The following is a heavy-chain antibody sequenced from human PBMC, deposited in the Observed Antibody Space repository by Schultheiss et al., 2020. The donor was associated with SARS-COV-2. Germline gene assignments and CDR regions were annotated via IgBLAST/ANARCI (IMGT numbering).Heavy chain of an antibody. CDR3: ARVRLYDILTGYRDYYYGMDV. J-gene: IGHJ6*02. Sequence: GGSLRLSCAASGFTFSSYSMNWVRQAPGKGLEWVSSISSSSSYIYYADSVKGRFTISRDNAKNTLYLQMNSLSAEDTAVYYCARVRLYDILTGYRDYYYGMDVWGQGTTVTVSS. V-gene: IGHV3-21*01. CDR2: ISSSSSYI. CDR1: GFTFSSYS. D-gene: IGHD3-9*01.